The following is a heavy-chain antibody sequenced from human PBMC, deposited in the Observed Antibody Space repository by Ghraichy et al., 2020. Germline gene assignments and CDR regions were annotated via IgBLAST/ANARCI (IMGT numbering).Heavy chain of an antibody. CDR2: IYYSEGT. CDR1: GASVSSSTYF. CDR3: ATHSTTRLHYYYMDV. D-gene: IGHD1-1*01. J-gene: IGHJ6*03. Sequence: SETLSLTCTVSGASVSSSTYFWSWLRQPPGKGLEWIGYIYYSEGTKYNPSLKSRVTMSVDTSQNQFSLKLSSVTAADTAVYFCATHSTTRLHYYYMDVWGQGATATVS. V-gene: IGHV4-61*01.